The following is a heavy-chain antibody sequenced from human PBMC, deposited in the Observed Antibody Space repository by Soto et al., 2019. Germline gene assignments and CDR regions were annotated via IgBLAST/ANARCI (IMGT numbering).Heavy chain of an antibody. CDR2: ISYDGSNK. CDR1: GFTFSSYG. V-gene: IGHV3-30*18. J-gene: IGHJ4*02. CDR3: AKDLPPAAGMGGFDY. Sequence: QVQLVESGGGVVQPGRSLRLSCAASGFTFSSYGMHWVRQAPGKGLEWVAVISYDGSNKYYADSVKGRFTISRDNSKNTLYVQMNSLRAEDTAVYYCAKDLPPAAGMGGFDYWGQGTLVTVSS. D-gene: IGHD6-13*01.